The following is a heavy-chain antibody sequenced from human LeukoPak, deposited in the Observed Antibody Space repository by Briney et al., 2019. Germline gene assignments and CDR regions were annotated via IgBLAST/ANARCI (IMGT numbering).Heavy chain of an antibody. Sequence: SETLSLTCAVYGGSFSGYYWSWIRQPPGKGLEGSGEINHSGSTNYNPSLKSRVTISVDTSKNQFSLKLSSVTAADPAVYYCARGASTRRYHSSGYYYVRGSTPRLYGMDVWGQGTTVTVSS. CDR1: GGSFSGYY. V-gene: IGHV4-34*01. CDR2: INHSGST. J-gene: IGHJ6*02. D-gene: IGHD3-22*01. CDR3: ARGASTRRYHSSGYYYVRGSTPRLYGMDV.